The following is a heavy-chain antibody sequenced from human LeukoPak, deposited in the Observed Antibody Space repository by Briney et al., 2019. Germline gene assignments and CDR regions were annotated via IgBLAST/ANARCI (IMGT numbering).Heavy chain of an antibody. CDR3: ARDFFRGGHYWTYFDF. J-gene: IGHJ4*02. CDR1: GFTFSNYW. Sequence: GGSLRLSCAASGFTFSNYWMTWVRQAPGKGLEWVANIKLDVSETYYVGSVRGRFTISRDNSKTTLYLQMNSLRSEDTAVYYCARDFFRGGHYWTYFDFWGQGTLVTVSS. CDR2: IKLDVSET. V-gene: IGHV3-7*01. D-gene: IGHD2-15*01.